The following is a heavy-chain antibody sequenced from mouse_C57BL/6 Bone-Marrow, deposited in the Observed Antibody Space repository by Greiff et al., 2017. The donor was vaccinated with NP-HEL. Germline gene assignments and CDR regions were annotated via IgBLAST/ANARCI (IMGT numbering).Heavy chain of an antibody. J-gene: IGHJ2*01. D-gene: IGHD3-1*01. V-gene: IGHV1-69*01. Sequence: QVQLQQPGAELVMPGASVKLSCKASGYTFTSYWMHWVKQRPGQGLEWIGEIDPSDSYTNYNQKFKGKSTLTVDKSSSTAYMQLSSLTSEDSAVYYCARSGGYYCDYWGQGTTLTVSS. CDR2: IDPSDSYT. CDR1: GYTFTSYW. CDR3: ARSGGYYCDY.